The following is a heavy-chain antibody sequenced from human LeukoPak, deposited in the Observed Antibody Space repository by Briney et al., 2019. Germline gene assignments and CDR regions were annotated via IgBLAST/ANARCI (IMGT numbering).Heavy chain of an antibody. CDR3: ARVRSITMIVVVITGAFDI. V-gene: IGHV3-20*04. Sequence: GGSLRLSCAASGFTFSSYWMSWVRQAPGKGLEWVSGINWNGGSTGYADSVKGRFTISRDNAKNSLYLQMNSLRAEDTALYYCARVRSITMIVVVITGAFDIWGQGTMVTVSS. CDR1: GFTFSSYW. D-gene: IGHD3-22*01. J-gene: IGHJ3*02. CDR2: INWNGGST.